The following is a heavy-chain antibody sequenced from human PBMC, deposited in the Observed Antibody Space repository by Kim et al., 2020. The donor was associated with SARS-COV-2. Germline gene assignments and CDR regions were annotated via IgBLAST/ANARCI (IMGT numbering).Heavy chain of an antibody. CDR3: TTISLFLEEAGDAFDI. Sequence: GGSLRLSCAASGFTFSNAWMSWVRQAPGKGLEWVGRIKSKTDGGTTDYAAPVKGRFTISRDDSKNTLYLQMNSLKTEDTAVYYCTTISLFLEEAGDAFDIWGQGTMVTVSS. CDR2: IKSKTDGGTT. CDR1: GFTFSNAW. J-gene: IGHJ3*02. D-gene: IGHD3-3*02. V-gene: IGHV3-15*01.